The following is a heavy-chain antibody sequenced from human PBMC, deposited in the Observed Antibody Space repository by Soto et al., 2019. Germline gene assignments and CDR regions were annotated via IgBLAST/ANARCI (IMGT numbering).Heavy chain of an antibody. CDR1: GYTFTGYY. CDR2: INPNSGGT. D-gene: IGHD5-12*01. CDR3: ARAGGYSGYDWMGNDAFDI. Sequence: ASEKVSCKASGYTFTGYYMHWVRQAPGQGHEWKGWINPNSGGTNYAQKFQGWVTMTRDTSISTAYMELSRLRSDDTAVYYCARAGGYSGYDWMGNDAFDIWGQGTMVTVSS. J-gene: IGHJ3*02. V-gene: IGHV1-2*04.